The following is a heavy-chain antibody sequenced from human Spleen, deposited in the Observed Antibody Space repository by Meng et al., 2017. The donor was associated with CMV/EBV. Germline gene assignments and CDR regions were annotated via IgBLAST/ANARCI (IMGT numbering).Heavy chain of an antibody. CDR1: GYTFTSYN. V-gene: IGHV1-8*03. CDR2: MNPNSGNT. J-gene: IGHJ4*02. CDR3: ARDHGSGTFDY. D-gene: IGHD3-10*01. Sequence: ACKASGYTFTSYNINWVRQATGQGLEWMGWMNPNSGNTGYAQKFQGRVTITRNTSISTAYMELSSLRSEDTAVYYCARDHGSGTFDYWGQGTLVTVSS.